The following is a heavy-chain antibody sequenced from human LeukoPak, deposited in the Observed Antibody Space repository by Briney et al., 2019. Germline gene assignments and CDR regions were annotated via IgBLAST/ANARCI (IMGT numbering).Heavy chain of an antibody. CDR3: ARDLYSGYDYYYYYGMDV. CDR2: ISAYNGNT. J-gene: IGHJ6*02. CDR1: GYTFTSYG. Sequence: EASVTVSCKASGYTFTSYGISWVRQAPGQGLEWMGWISAYNGNTNYAQKLQGRVTMTTDTSTSTAYMELRSLRSDDTAVYYCARDLYSGYDYYYYYGMDVWGQGTTVTVSS. D-gene: IGHD5-12*01. V-gene: IGHV1-18*01.